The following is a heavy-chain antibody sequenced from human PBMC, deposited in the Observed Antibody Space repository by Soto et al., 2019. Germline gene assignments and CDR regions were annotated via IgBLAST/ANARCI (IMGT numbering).Heavy chain of an antibody. D-gene: IGHD6-6*01. V-gene: IGHV3-11*01. CDR1: GFTFSDYS. J-gene: IGHJ4*02. CDR3: ARQAARNYIDS. Sequence: GSLRLSCVASGFTFSDYSMSWIRQAPGKGLEWLAFIDSRGRTLSYADSVRGRFTISRDNAENSVYLQMDSLRADDTAVYYYARQAARNYIDSWGQGNSVTVSS. CDR2: IDSRGRTL.